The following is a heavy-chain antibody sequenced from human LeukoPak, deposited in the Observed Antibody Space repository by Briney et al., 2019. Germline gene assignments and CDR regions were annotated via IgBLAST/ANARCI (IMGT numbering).Heavy chain of an antibody. D-gene: IGHD2-2*01. V-gene: IGHV3-23*01. Sequence: GGSLRLSCAASGFTFSIYAMSWVRQAPGKGLEWVSAISGSGGSTYYADCVEGRFTVSRDNSKNTLYLQMNSLRAEDTAVYYCAKEAVYVIVVVPAALDYWGQGTLVTVSS. CDR3: AKEAVYVIVVVPAALDY. CDR2: ISGSGGST. J-gene: IGHJ4*02. CDR1: GFTFSIYA.